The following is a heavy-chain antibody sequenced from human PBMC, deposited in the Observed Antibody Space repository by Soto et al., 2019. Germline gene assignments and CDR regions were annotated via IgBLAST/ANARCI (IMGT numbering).Heavy chain of an antibody. CDR1: GGSITSEGYY. V-gene: IGHV4-31*03. D-gene: IGHD1-26*01. CDR2: IYYSGSI. CDR3: ARSRLWEQHFDS. J-gene: IGHJ4*02. Sequence: SETLSLTCTVSGGSITSEGYYWSWIRQLTGKGLEWIGYIYYSGSIFYNPFRKSRASISAHSSKKQFSLKLTSVTAADPAVYYCARSRLWEQHFDSWGQGTLVTVSS.